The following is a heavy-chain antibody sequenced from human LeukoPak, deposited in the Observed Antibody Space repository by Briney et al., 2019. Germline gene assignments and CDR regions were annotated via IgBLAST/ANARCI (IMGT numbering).Heavy chain of an antibody. CDR2: ISAYNGNI. CDR1: GYTFTSYG. D-gene: IGHD1-26*01. Sequence: GASVKVSCKASGYTFTSYGISWVRQAPGQGLEWMGWISAYNGNINYAQKLQGRVTMTTDTSTSTAYMELRSLRSDDTAVYYCARVADPYSGSYFDYWGQGTLVTVSS. V-gene: IGHV1-18*01. J-gene: IGHJ4*02. CDR3: ARVADPYSGSYFDY.